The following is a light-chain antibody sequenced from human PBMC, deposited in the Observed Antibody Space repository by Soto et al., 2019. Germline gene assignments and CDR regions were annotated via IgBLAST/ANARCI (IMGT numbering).Light chain of an antibody. CDR2: DAS. J-gene: IGKJ3*01. V-gene: IGKV3-20*01. CDR3: QQYGSSPFT. CDR1: QSVSSSY. Sequence: EIVLTKSPGTLSLSPGQRATLSCRASQSVSSSYLAWYQQKPGQAPRLLIYDASSRATGIPDRFSGSESGTDFTLTISRLEPEDFAVYYCQQYGSSPFTFGPGTKVDIK.